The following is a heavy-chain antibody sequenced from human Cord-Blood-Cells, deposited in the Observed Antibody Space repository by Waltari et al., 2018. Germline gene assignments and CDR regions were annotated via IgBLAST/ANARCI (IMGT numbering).Heavy chain of an antibody. J-gene: IGHJ4*02. CDR3: ARVNPGHGDYGEFDY. Sequence: QVQLQESGPGLVKPSGTLSLTCAVSGGSISSSNWWSWVRQPPGKGLEWIGEIYHSGSTNYNPSLKSRVTISVDKSKNPFSLKLGSVTAADTDVYYCARVNPGHGDYGEFDYWGQGTLVTVSS. D-gene: IGHD4-17*01. V-gene: IGHV4-4*02. CDR1: GGSISSSNW. CDR2: IYHSGST.